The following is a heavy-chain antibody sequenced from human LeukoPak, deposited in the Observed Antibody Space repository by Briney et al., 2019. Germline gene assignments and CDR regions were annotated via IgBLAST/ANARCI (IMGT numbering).Heavy chain of an antibody. J-gene: IGHJ4*02. CDR3: AKDALGDWNANYFDY. Sequence: PGRSLRLSCAASGLTFSSYWITWVRQAPGKGLAWVANIKEDGGEKNYVDSVKGRFTISRDKAKKSVSLQMNSLRAEDTAVYYCAKDALGDWNANYFDYWGQGTLVTVSS. V-gene: IGHV3-7*03. CDR1: GLTFSSYW. CDR2: IKEDGGEK. D-gene: IGHD1-1*01.